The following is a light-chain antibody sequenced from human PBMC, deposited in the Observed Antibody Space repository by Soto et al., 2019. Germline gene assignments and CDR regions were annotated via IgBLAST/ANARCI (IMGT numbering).Light chain of an antibody. CDR1: SSDVDIYNR. Sequence: QSALTQPPSVSGSPGQSVTISCTGTSSDVDIYNRVSWYQQPPGTAPKLMIYEVNNRPSGVPDRFSGSKSGNTASLTISGLQADDEADYYCTLFTIAGTFVFGTGTQLTVL. CDR3: TLFTIAGTFV. J-gene: IGLJ1*01. V-gene: IGLV2-18*01. CDR2: EVN.